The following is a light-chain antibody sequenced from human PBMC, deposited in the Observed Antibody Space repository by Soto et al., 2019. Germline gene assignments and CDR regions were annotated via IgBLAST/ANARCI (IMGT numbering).Light chain of an antibody. V-gene: IGKV3-15*01. CDR3: QQYNNSPPIT. Sequence: EIIMTQSPATLSVSPGERATLSCRASQSVRSNLAWYQQKLGQAPRLLIYGASTRATGIPARFSGSGSGTEFTLTISSLQSEDFAVYYCQQYNNSPPITFGHGTRLDIK. CDR2: GAS. J-gene: IGKJ5*01. CDR1: QSVRSN.